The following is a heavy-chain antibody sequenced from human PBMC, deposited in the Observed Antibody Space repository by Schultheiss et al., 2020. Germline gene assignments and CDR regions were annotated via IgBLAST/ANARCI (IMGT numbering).Heavy chain of an antibody. V-gene: IGHV3-30*18. CDR3: AKTYYDFWSGYYTHGMDV. D-gene: IGHD3-3*01. Sequence: GGSLRLSCAASGFTFSSYGMHWVRQAPGKGLEWVAVISYDGSNKYYADSVKGRFTISRDNSKNTLYLQMNSLRAEDTAVYYCAKTYYDFWSGYYTHGMDVWGQGTTVTVSS. J-gene: IGHJ6*02. CDR2: ISYDGSNK. CDR1: GFTFSSYG.